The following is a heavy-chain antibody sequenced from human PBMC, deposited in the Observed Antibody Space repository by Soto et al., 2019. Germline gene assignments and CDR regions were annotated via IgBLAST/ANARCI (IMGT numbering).Heavy chain of an antibody. Sequence: SETLSLTCTVSGGSISSDDYYWSWSRQAPGRGLEWIGYIHSSGSIYYNPSLKSRATMSIDTAGNQFSLKVSSVTVADTAVYYCARDLDGLHDDTSGPFPRPGWGQGTLVTVSS. CDR2: IHSSGSI. J-gene: IGHJ1*01. V-gene: IGHV4-30-4*01. D-gene: IGHD3-22*01. CDR3: ARDLDGLHDDTSGPFPRPG. CDR1: GGSISSDDYY.